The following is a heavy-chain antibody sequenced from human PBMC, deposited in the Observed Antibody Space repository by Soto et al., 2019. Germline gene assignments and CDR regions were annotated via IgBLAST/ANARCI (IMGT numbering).Heavy chain of an antibody. CDR3: AKGRADCSGGSCYGYNYYMDG. J-gene: IGHJ6*03. V-gene: IGHV3-23*01. CDR1: GFTFSSYA. D-gene: IGHD2-15*01. Sequence: GGSLRLSCAASGFTFSSYAMSWVRQAPGKGLEWVSAISGSGGSTYYADSVKGRFTISRDNSKNTLYLQMNSLSAEDTAVYYWAKGRADCSGGSCYGYNYYMDGWGKGTTVTVSS. CDR2: ISGSGGST.